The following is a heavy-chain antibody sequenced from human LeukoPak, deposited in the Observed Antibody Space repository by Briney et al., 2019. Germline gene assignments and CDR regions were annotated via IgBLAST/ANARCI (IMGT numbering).Heavy chain of an antibody. V-gene: IGHV4-34*01. CDR3: ARRGIAAAGGYYYYMDV. D-gene: IGHD6-13*01. CDR1: GGSFSGYY. CDR2: FNHSGST. J-gene: IGHJ6*03. Sequence: SETLSLTCAVYGGSFSGYYWSWIRQPPGQGLELFGEFNHSGSTNYNPSLKSRVTISVDTSKNQFSLKLSSVTAADTAVYYCARRGIAAAGGYYYYMDVWGKGTTVTVSS.